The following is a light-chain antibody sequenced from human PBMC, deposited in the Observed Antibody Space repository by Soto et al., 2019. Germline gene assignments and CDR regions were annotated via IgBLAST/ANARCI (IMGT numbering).Light chain of an antibody. CDR2: DVN. V-gene: IGLV2-11*01. Sequence: QSALTQPRSVSGSPGQSVTISCTGTSSDVAGYNYVSWYQQHPGKAPKLMIYDVNKRPSGVPDRFSGSKSGNTASLTISGLQAEDEADYYCCSYAGSYTYVFGTGTKLTVL. J-gene: IGLJ1*01. CDR1: SSDVAGYNY. CDR3: CSYAGSYTYV.